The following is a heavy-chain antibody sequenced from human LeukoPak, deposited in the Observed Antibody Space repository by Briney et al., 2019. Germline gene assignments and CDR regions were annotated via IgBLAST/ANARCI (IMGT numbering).Heavy chain of an antibody. Sequence: GGSLRLSCAASGFTFSSYAMSWVRQAPGKGLEWVSAISSSGGSTYYADSVKGRFTISRDNSKNTLYLQMNSLRAEDTAVYYCAKVACRSTSCYRNYYYNMDVWGQGTTVTVSS. D-gene: IGHD2-2*02. CDR3: AKVACRSTSCYRNYYYNMDV. CDR2: ISSSGGST. CDR1: GFTFSSYA. V-gene: IGHV3-23*01. J-gene: IGHJ6*02.